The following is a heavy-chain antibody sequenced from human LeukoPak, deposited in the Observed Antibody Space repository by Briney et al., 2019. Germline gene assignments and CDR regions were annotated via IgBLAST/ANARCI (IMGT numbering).Heavy chain of an antibody. Sequence: GASVKVSCKASGYTFTSYDINWVRQATGQGLEWMGWMNPNSGNTGYAQKFQGRVTMTRNTSISTAYMELSSLRSEDTAVYYRAFGDKRYTSFDPWGQGTLVTVSS. J-gene: IGHJ5*02. D-gene: IGHD4-17*01. CDR2: MNPNSGNT. CDR3: AFGDKRYTSFDP. V-gene: IGHV1-8*01. CDR1: GYTFTSYD.